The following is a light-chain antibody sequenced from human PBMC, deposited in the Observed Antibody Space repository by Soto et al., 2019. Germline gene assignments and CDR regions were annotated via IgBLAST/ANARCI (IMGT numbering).Light chain of an antibody. V-gene: IGLV2-14*01. CDR2: EVS. J-gene: IGLJ3*02. CDR3: SSYTTNTTRV. Sequence: QSALTQPASVSGSPGRSITISCTGTRSDVGGNNYVSWFQQHPGKAPNLLIYEVSNRPSGVSNRFSGSKSGNTASLTISGLQAEDEADYYCSSYTTNTTRVFGGGTKLTVL. CDR1: RSDVGGNNY.